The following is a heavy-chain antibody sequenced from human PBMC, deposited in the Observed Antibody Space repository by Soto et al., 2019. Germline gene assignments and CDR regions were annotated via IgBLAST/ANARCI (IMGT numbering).Heavy chain of an antibody. D-gene: IGHD3-9*01. V-gene: IGHV3-48*02. CDR1: GYTLSAYS. CDR2: VGTSRKYI. J-gene: IGHJ3*02. CDR3: VRDRDWAFDI. Sequence: GGPLSLSCVAYGYTLSAYSMNWVRQAPGKGLEWVSYVGTSRKYIYYADSVRGRFTISRDDAKNSLYLQLNSLRDEDTALYYCVRDRDWAFDIWGQGTMVTVS.